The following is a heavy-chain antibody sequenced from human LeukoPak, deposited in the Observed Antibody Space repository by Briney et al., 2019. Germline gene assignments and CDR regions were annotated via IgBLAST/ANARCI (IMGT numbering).Heavy chain of an antibody. D-gene: IGHD6-6*01. CDR2: IYPGDSDT. CDR1: GYSFTSYW. CDR3: ARVNLAARFRYFDY. V-gene: IGHV5-51*01. J-gene: IGHJ4*01. Sequence: GESLKISCKGSGYSFTSYWIGWVRQMPGKGLEWMGIIYPGDSDTRYSPSFRGQVTISADKSISTAYLQWSSLKASDTAMYYCARVNLAARFRYFDYWGQEPWSPSPQ.